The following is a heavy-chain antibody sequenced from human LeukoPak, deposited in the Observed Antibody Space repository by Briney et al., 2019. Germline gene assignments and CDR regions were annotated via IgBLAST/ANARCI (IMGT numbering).Heavy chain of an antibody. CDR3: ARDLIVGSTQDVFDV. CDR2: SDYRGSS. D-gene: IGHD1-26*01. Sequence: SETLSLTCTVSGDSISSYYWSWIRQPPRKGLGWIGYSDYRGSSNYNPSLKSRVSILIDTSKNQFSLKLSSVTAADTAIYFCARDLIVGSTQDVFDVWGQGTMVTVSS. J-gene: IGHJ3*01. CDR1: GDSISSYY. V-gene: IGHV4-59*01.